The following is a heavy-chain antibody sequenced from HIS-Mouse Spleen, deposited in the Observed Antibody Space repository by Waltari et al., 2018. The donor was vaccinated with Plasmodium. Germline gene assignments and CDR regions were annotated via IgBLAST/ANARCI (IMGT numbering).Heavy chain of an antibody. Sequence: QVQLQQWGAGLLKPSETLSLTCAVYGGSFSGYYWSWIRQPPGKGLEWIGEINNRGSTNYNPSLKSRVTISVDTSKNQFSLKLSSVTAADTAVYYCASSGSGSYYYWGQGTLVTVSS. V-gene: IGHV4-34*01. CDR2: INNRGST. CDR3: ASSGSGSYYY. J-gene: IGHJ4*02. D-gene: IGHD3-10*01. CDR1: GGSFSGYY.